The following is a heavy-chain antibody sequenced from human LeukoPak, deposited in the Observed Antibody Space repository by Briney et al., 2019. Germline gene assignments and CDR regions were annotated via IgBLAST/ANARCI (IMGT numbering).Heavy chain of an antibody. V-gene: IGHV3-33*01. J-gene: IGHJ6*02. CDR3: ARGVVDATQTFSHGMDV. Sequence: GGSLRLSCAASGFSFSSFGISWVRQAPGKGLEWVAVMWYGGSNKHYAESLKGRFTISSHNTQSTLNSHRNCLRAEATAVYYCARGVVDATQTFSHGMDVWSQGTTVTVP. CDR2: MWYGGSNK. D-gene: IGHD2-15*01. CDR1: GFSFSSFG.